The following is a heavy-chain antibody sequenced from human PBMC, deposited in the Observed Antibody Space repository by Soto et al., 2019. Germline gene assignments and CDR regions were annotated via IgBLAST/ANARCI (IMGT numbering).Heavy chain of an antibody. D-gene: IGHD1-20*01. CDR3: ARDRITAFDY. J-gene: IGHJ4*02. Sequence: SETLSLTXTVSGGSISSYYWSWIRQPPGKGLEWIGYIYYSGSTNYNPSLKGRFTISRDNAKNSLYLQMNSLRAEDTAVYYCARDRITAFDYWGQGTLVTVSS. V-gene: IGHV4-59*12. CDR1: GGSISSYY. CDR2: IYYSGST.